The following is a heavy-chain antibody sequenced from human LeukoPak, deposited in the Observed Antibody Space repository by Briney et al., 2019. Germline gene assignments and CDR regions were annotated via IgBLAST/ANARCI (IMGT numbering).Heavy chain of an antibody. V-gene: IGHV1-2*02. D-gene: IGHD5-12*01. CDR1: GYTFTGYY. CDR3: AIISGYDLWYYYSYYYYMDV. J-gene: IGHJ6*03. Sequence: GASVKVSCKASGYTFTGYYMHWVRQAPGQGLEWMEWINPNSGGTNYAQKFQGRVTMTRDTSISTAYMELSRLRSDDTAVYYCAIISGYDLWYYYSYYYYMDVWGKGTTVTISS. CDR2: INPNSGGT.